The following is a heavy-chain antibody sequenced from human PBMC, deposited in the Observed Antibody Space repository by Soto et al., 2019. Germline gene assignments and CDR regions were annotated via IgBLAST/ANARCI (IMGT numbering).Heavy chain of an antibody. V-gene: IGHV1-2*02. Sequence: QVPLVQSGAEVKKPGASVKVSCKASGYSFTGYYMHWVRQAPGQGLEWMGWINPSSGGTKYAQKFQGRVTMTRDTSISTVFMELSGLISDDTAVYYCARSPGGNYYSFDYWGQGTLVTVSS. CDR3: ARSPGGNYYSFDY. D-gene: IGHD1-26*01. CDR1: GYSFTGYY. J-gene: IGHJ4*02. CDR2: INPSSGGT.